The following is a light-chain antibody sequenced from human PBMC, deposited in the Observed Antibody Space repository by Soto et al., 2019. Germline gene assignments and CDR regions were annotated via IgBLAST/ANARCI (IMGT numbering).Light chain of an antibody. V-gene: IGKV1-27*01. CDR1: QGISNY. CDR3: QHYNSYSEA. J-gene: IGKJ1*01. CDR2: TTS. Sequence: DIQMTQSPSSLSVSVGDRVTITCRASQGISNYVAWYQQKPGKVPKLLIYTTSTLQSGVPSRFSGSGSGTDFTLTISSLQPDDFATYYCQHYNSYSEAFGQGTKVDIK.